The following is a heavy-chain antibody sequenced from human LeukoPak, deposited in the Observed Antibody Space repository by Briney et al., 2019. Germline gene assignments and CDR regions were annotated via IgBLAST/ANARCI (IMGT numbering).Heavy chain of an antibody. V-gene: IGHV4-39*01. CDR3: AGPAINSSSWYGEFDY. D-gene: IGHD6-13*01. CDR2: IYYSGST. CDR1: GGSISSRSYY. J-gene: IGHJ4*02. Sequence: SETLSLTCTVSGGSISSRSYYWGWLRQPPGKGLEWIGIIYYSGSTYYNPSLKSRVTISVDTSKNQFSLKLSSVTAADTAVYYCAGPAINSSSWYGEFDYWGQGTLVTVSS.